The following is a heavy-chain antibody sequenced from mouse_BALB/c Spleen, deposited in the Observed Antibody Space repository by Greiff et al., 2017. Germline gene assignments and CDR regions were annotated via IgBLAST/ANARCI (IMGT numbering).Heavy chain of an antibody. CDR2: IYWDDDK. D-gene: IGHD1-2*01. V-gene: IGHV8-12*01. Sequence: QVTLKESGPGILQPSQTLSLTCSFSGFSLSTSGMGVSWIRQPSGKGLEWLAHIYWDDDKRYNPSLKSRLTISKDTSRNQVFLKITSVDTADTATYYCARVLTTAYYFDYWGQGTTLTVSS. J-gene: IGHJ2*01. CDR1: GFSLSTSGMG. CDR3: ARVLTTAYYFDY.